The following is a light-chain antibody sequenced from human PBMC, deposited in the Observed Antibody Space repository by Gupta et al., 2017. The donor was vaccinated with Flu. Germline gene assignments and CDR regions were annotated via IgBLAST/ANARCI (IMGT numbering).Light chain of an antibody. Sequence: DIQMTQSPSHLSASVGDRVTLTCRASQSLNNWLAWYQQKSGKAPKLLIYRASGLESGVPPRFSGSGSGTQYTLTINNLQPEDSATYYCQQYNSDAWTFGQGTKVE. J-gene: IGKJ1*01. CDR3: QQYNSDAWT. CDR2: RAS. V-gene: IGKV1-5*03. CDR1: QSLNNW.